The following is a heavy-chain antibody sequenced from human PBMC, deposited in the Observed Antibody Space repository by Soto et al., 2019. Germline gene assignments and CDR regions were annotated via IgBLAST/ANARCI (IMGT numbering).Heavy chain of an antibody. CDR2: IYYSGST. CDR1: GGSISSGGYY. D-gene: IGHD3-10*01. CDR3: ARRSGEGIDY. Sequence: SETLSLTCTFSGGSISSGGYYLSWIRQHPGKGLEWIGYIYYSGSTYYNPSLKSRVTISVDTSKNQFSLKLSSVTAADTAVYYCARRSGEGIDYWGQGTLVTVSS. V-gene: IGHV4-31*03. J-gene: IGHJ4*02.